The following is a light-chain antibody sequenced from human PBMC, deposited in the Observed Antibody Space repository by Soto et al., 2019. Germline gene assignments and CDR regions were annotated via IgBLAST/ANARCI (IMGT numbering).Light chain of an antibody. CDR2: DAF. CDR1: QSVSSSY. Sequence: EIVLTQSSGTLSLSPGERATLSCRASQSVSSSYLAWYQQKPDQAPRLLIYDAFNRATGIPARFSGGGSGTDFTLTISSLEPEDFVVYYCQQRSNWPITFGQGTRLEIK. CDR3: QQRSNWPIT. V-gene: IGKV3D-20*02. J-gene: IGKJ5*01.